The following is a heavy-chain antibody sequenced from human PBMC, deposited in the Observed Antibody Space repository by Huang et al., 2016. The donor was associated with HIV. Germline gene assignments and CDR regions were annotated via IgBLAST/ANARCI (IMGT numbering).Heavy chain of an antibody. J-gene: IGHJ4*02. CDR3: AKGGSAAAVLDF. D-gene: IGHD6-13*01. V-gene: IGHV3-30*18. CDR2: ISYDAKTK. CDR1: GFTFSSYG. Sequence: QVQLVESGGGVVQPGRSLRISCAASGFTFSSYGMHWVRQAPGKGREWGAVISYDAKTKYYADSVKGRFSISRDKSKTTVYLQLNRLRLEDTAVYYCAKGGSAAAVLDFWGQGTLVTVSS.